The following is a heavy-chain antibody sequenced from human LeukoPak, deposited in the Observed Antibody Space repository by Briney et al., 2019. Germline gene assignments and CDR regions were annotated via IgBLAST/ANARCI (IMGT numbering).Heavy chain of an antibody. CDR2: IYTSGST. V-gene: IGHV4-4*07. Sequence: SETLSLTCTVSGGSITSYYWSWIRQAAGKGLEWIGRIYTSGSTSYNPSLKSRLTMSVDTSKNQFSLKLSSVTAADMAVYYWARSGGSGTYYDGSFDYWGQGTLVTVSS. J-gene: IGHJ4*02. CDR3: ARSGGSGTYYDGSFDY. CDR1: GGSITSYY. D-gene: IGHD1-26*01.